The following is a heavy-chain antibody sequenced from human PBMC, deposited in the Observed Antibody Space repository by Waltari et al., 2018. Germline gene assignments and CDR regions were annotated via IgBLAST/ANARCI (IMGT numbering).Heavy chain of an antibody. J-gene: IGHJ6*02. V-gene: IGHV4-30-4*08. CDR2: ISYRGTT. Sequence: ELQESGPGLVRPSQTLSLTCTVHGGSISGSANYWTWIRHTPGKGLEWIGYISYRGTTPHNPALQGRVTISADTSKNQFFMTLTSVTATDTAIYYCSREEQTFDFYGMDVWGPGTTVTVSS. D-gene: IGHD1-26*01. CDR3: SREEQTFDFYGMDV. CDR1: GGSISGSANY.